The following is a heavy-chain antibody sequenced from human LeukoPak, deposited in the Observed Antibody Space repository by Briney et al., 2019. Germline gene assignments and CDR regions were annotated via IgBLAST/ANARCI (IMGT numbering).Heavy chain of an antibody. CDR3: AREKATYGSGSYYY. CDR2: INSDGSST. Sequence: GGSLRLSCAASGSTFSSYWMHWVRQAPGKGLVWVSRINSDGSSTSYADSVKGRFTISRDNAKNTLYLQMNSLRAEDTAVYYCAREKATYGSGSYYYWGQGTLVTVSS. D-gene: IGHD3-10*01. J-gene: IGHJ4*02. V-gene: IGHV3-74*01. CDR1: GSTFSSYW.